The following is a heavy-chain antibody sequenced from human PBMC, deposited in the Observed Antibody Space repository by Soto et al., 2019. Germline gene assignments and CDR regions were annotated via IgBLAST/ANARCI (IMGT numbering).Heavy chain of an antibody. Sequence: SETLSLTCTVSGGSISSHYWSWIRQPPGKGLEWIGYIYYSGSTNYNPSLKSRVTISVDTSKNQFSLKLSSVTAADTAVYYCARSMTTVVTLDYWGQGTLVTVSS. CDR1: GGSISSHY. CDR3: ARSMTTVVTLDY. V-gene: IGHV4-59*11. CDR2: IYYSGST. D-gene: IGHD4-17*01. J-gene: IGHJ4*02.